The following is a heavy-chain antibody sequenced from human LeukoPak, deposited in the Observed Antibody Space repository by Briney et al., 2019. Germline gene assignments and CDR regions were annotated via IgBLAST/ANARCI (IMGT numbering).Heavy chain of an antibody. CDR1: GGSFSGYY. CDR3: ARTRITIFGVVIGRPPEYYFDY. J-gene: IGHJ4*02. V-gene: IGHV4-34*01. CDR2: INHSGST. Sequence: SETLSLTCAVYGGSFSGYYWSWIRQPPGKGLEWIGEINHSGSTNYNPSLKSRVTIPVDTSKNQFSLKLSSVTAADTAVYYCARTRITIFGVVIGRPPEYYFDYWGQGTLVTVSS. D-gene: IGHD3-3*01.